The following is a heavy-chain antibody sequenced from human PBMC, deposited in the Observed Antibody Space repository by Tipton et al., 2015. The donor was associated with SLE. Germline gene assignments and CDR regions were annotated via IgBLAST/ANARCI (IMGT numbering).Heavy chain of an antibody. Sequence: TLSLTCTVSGGSISSGTYYWNWIRHPAGKGLEWIGYISYGGGTNYNPSLKSRVTMSVDTAKNQFSLKLTSVTAADTAVYYCARHWGGFGGSWGQGTLVTVSS. CDR1: GGSISSGTYY. V-gene: IGHV4-61*09. J-gene: IGHJ5*02. CDR3: ARHWGGFGGS. D-gene: IGHD3-16*01. CDR2: ISYGGGT.